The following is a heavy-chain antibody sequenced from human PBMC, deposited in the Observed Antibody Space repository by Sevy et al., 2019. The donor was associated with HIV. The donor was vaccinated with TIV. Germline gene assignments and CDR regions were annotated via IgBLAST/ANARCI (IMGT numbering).Heavy chain of an antibody. CDR3: ALGVSHNAFAI. Sequence: ASVKVSCKASGGTFSSYAISWVRQAPGQGLEWMGGIIPIFGTANYAQKFQARVTITADESTSTAYMELSSLRSEDTAVYYRALGVSHNAFAIWGQGTMVSVSS. J-gene: IGHJ3*02. V-gene: IGHV1-69*13. CDR1: GGTFSSYA. CDR2: IIPIFGTA.